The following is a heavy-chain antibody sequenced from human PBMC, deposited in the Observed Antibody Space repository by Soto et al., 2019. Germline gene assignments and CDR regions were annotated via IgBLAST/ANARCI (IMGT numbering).Heavy chain of an antibody. V-gene: IGHV4-59*08. Sequence: QVQLQESGPGLVKPSETLSLTCTVSGASISNYYCSWIRQPPGKGLEWIGYIYYSGSTNYNASLKSRVTISVDTSENQFALKLSSVTAADTAVYYCARSVAAPGTDFQHWGQGTLVTVSS. J-gene: IGHJ1*01. CDR3: ARSVAAPGTDFQH. D-gene: IGHD6-13*01. CDR1: GASISNYY. CDR2: IYYSGST.